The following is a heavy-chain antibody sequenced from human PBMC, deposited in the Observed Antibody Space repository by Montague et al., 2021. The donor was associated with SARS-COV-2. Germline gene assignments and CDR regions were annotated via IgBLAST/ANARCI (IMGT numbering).Heavy chain of an antibody. D-gene: IGHD1-7*01. CDR2: IYHSGST. J-gene: IGHJ4*02. V-gene: IGHV4-4*02. Sequence: SETLSLTCAVSGGSISSSNWWSWVRQPPGKGLEWFGEIYHSGSTNYNPSLKGRVTISVDKSKNQFSLQLSSVTAADTAVYYCARGWNYDYWGQGTLVAVSS. CDR1: GGSISSSNW. CDR3: ARGWNYDY.